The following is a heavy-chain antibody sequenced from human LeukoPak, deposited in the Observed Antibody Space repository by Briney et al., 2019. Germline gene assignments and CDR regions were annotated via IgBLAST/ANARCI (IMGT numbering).Heavy chain of an antibody. CDR1: GLTFSSYS. Sequence: GGSLRLSCAASGLTFSSYSMNWVRQAPGKGLEWVSSISSSSYIYYADSVKGRFTISRDNAKNSLYLRMNSLRAEDTAVYYCARSEDTAMVFSYWGQGTLVTVSS. J-gene: IGHJ4*02. D-gene: IGHD5-18*01. V-gene: IGHV3-21*01. CDR2: ISSSSYI. CDR3: ARSEDTAMVFSY.